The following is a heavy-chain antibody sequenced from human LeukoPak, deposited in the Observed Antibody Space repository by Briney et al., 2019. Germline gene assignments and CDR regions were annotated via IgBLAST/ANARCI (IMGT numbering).Heavy chain of an antibody. CDR1: GFIFSEYY. V-gene: IGHV3-11*03. Sequence: SGGSLRLSCAASGFIFSEYYMSWIRQAPGKGLEWVSYISSSNNFRNYADSVKGRFTISRDNAKNSLYLQMNSLRAEDTAVYYCARPRYYDSSGYYFDIWGQGTMVTVSS. J-gene: IGHJ3*02. CDR3: ARPRYYDSSGYYFDI. CDR2: ISSSNNFR. D-gene: IGHD3-22*01.